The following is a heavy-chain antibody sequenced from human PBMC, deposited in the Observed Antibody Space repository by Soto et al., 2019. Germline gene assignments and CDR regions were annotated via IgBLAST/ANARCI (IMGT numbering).Heavy chain of an antibody. V-gene: IGHV1-45*02. Sequence: SVKVSCKASGYTFAYRYLHWVRQAPGQALEWMGWITPFNGYTNYAQKFQDRVAITRDSSMSTAYMELSSLRSEDTAIYYCVCLFDSYGMDVWGHGTAVTVSS. CDR1: GYTFAYRY. CDR3: VCLFDSYGMDV. J-gene: IGHJ6*02. D-gene: IGHD2-21*01. CDR2: ITPFNGYT.